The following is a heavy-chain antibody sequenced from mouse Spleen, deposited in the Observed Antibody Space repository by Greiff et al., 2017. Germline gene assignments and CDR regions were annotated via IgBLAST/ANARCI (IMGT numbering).Heavy chain of an antibody. CDR3: ARGHYGNYWWYFDV. V-gene: IGHV2-2*02. CDR1: GFSLTSYG. J-gene: IGHJ1*01. D-gene: IGHD2-1*01. CDR2: IWSGGST. Sequence: QVQLQQSGPGLVQPSQSLSITCTVSGFSLTSYGVHWVRQSPGKGLEWLGVIWSGGSTDYNAAFISRLSISKDNSKSQVFFKMNSLQANDTAIYYCARGHYGNYWWYFDVWGAGTTVTVSS.